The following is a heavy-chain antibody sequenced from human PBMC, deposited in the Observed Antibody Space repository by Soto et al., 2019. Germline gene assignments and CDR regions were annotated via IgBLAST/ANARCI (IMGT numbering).Heavy chain of an antibody. D-gene: IGHD3-10*01. Sequence: GASVKVSCKASGGTFSSYAISWVRQAPGQGLEWMGGIIPIFGTANYAQKFQGRVTITADESTSTAYMELSSLRSEDTAVYYCARTGDYYGSGSYSQDYYYYYGMDVWGQGTTVTV. CDR1: GGTFSSYA. CDR3: ARTGDYYGSGSYSQDYYYYYGMDV. J-gene: IGHJ6*02. V-gene: IGHV1-69*13. CDR2: IIPIFGTA.